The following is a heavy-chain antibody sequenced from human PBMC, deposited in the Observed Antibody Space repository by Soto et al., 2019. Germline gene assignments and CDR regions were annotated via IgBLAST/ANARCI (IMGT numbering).Heavy chain of an antibody. V-gene: IGHV3-73*01. J-gene: IGHJ4*02. D-gene: IGHD6-19*01. CDR3: TSSPGSGWSNAKLIDY. Sequence: GGSLRLSCAASGFTFSGSAMHWVRQASGKGLEWVGRIRSKANSYATAYAASVKGRFTISRDDSKNTAYLQMNSLKTEDTAVYYCTSSPGSGWSNAKLIDYWGQGTLVTVSS. CDR2: IRSKANSYAT. CDR1: GFTFSGSA.